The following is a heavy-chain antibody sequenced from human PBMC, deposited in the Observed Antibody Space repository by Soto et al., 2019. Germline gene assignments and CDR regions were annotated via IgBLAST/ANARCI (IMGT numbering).Heavy chain of an antibody. J-gene: IGHJ3*02. V-gene: IGHV5-51*01. Sequence: PGESLKISCKGSGYSFTSYWIGWVRQMPGKGLEWMGIIYPGDSDTRYSPSFQGQVTISADKSISTAYLQWSSLKASDTAMYYCARWKVQLERPVDDFDIWGQGTLVTVSS. CDR1: GYSFTSYW. CDR2: IYPGDSDT. CDR3: ARWKVQLERPVDDFDI. D-gene: IGHD1-1*01.